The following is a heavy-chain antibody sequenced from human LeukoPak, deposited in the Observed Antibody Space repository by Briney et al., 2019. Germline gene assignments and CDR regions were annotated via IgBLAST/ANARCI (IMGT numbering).Heavy chain of an antibody. CDR2: ISGSGGST. CDR3: AKGYSYGSRYFDY. Sequence: HTGGSLRLSCAASGFTFSSYAMSWVRQAPGKGLEWVSAISGSGGSTYYADSVKGRFTISRDSSKNTLYLQMNSLRAEDTAVYYCAKGYSYGSRYFDYWGQGTLVTVSS. CDR1: GFTFSSYA. D-gene: IGHD5-18*01. J-gene: IGHJ4*02. V-gene: IGHV3-23*01.